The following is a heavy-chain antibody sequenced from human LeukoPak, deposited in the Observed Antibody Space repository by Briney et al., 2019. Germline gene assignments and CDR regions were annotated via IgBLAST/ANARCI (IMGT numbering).Heavy chain of an antibody. CDR1: GFIFSSFS. V-gene: IGHV3-21*01. CDR2: ISSSSSYI. J-gene: IGHJ4*02. Sequence: GGSLRLSCAASGFIFSSFSMNWVRQAPGKGLEWVSSISSSSSYIYYADSVKGRFTISRDNAKNSLYLQMNSLRAEDTAVYYCARAGPLARAFDYWGQGTLVTVSS. CDR3: ARAGPLARAFDY.